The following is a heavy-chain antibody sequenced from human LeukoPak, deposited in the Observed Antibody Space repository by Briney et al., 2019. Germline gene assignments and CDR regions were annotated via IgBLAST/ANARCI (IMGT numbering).Heavy chain of an antibody. CDR3: ARGGLRWASVFDY. CDR2: IIPILGIA. V-gene: IGHV1-69*04. J-gene: IGHJ4*02. CDR1: GGTFSSYA. D-gene: IGHD4-17*01. Sequence: SVKVSCKASGGTFSSYAISWVRQAPGQGLEWMGRIIPILGIANYAQKFQGRVTMTTDTSTSTAYMELRSLRSDDTAVYYCARGGLRWASVFDYWGQGTLVTVSS.